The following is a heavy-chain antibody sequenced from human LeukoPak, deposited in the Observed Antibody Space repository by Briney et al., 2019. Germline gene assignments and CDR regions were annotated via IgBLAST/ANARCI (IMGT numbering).Heavy chain of an antibody. V-gene: IGHV3-21*01. CDR1: GFTFSSYS. D-gene: IGHD1-26*01. J-gene: IGHJ3*02. CDR2: ISSSSSYI. Sequence: GGSLRLSCAASGFTFSSYSMNWVRQAPGKGLEWVSSISSSSSYIYYADSVKGRFTISRDNATNSLYLQMNSLRAEDTAVYYCARDMWAFGPYGAFDIWGQGTMVTVSS. CDR3: ARDMWAFGPYGAFDI.